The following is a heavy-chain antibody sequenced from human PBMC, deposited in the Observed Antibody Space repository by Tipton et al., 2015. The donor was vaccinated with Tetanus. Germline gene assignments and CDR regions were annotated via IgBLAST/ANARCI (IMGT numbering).Heavy chain of an antibody. V-gene: IGHV1-69*05. J-gene: IGHJ5*01. Sequence: QSGAEVKKPGSSVKVSCKASGGTFTNYALSWVRQAPGQGLEWVGGITPIFGTTNSAPNFQGRVTMTRNISTNTAYMELTNLRSEDAAVYFCARVATNWGSGRFDPWGQGTLVTVSS. D-gene: IGHD7-27*01. CDR2: ITPIFGTT. CDR1: GGTFTNYA. CDR3: ARVATNWGSGRFDP.